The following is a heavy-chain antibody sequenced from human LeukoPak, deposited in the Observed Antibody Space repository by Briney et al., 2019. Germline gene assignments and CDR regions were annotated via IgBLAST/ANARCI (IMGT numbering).Heavy chain of an antibody. Sequence: GGSLRLSCAAPGFTFTNYDMNWVRQAPGKGLEWVSSITTSSSYIYYADSVKGRFTISRDNAKNSLYLQMNSLRAEDTAVYYCARDDPTSVSDYWGQGTLVTVSS. V-gene: IGHV3-21*01. J-gene: IGHJ4*02. D-gene: IGHD5/OR15-5a*01. CDR1: GFTFTNYD. CDR3: ARDDPTSVSDY. CDR2: ITTSSSYI.